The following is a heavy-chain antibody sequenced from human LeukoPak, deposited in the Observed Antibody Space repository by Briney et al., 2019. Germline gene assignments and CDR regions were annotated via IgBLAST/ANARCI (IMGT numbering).Heavy chain of an antibody. D-gene: IGHD5-18*01. CDR3: ARKGGYSYGYAGSFDY. J-gene: IGHJ4*02. CDR1: GGSIRSYY. V-gene: IGHV4-59*01. CDR2: IYYSGST. Sequence: SETLSLTCTVSGGSIRSYYWSWIRQPPGKGLEWIGYIYYSGSTNYNPSLKSRVAISVDASKNQFSLKLDSVTAADTAVYYCARKGGYSYGYAGSFDYWGQGTLVTVSS.